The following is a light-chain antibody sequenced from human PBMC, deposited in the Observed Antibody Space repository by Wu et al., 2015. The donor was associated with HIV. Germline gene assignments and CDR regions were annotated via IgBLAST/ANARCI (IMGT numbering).Light chain of an antibody. CDR1: RVLDRN. CDR2: GAS. Sequence: GRAPSPAGPVRVLDRNLAWYQQKPGHGSHGSSSIGASIRATGIPATFIGSGSGTEFTLTISSLEPEDSAVYYCQQRGGWPGVTFGPGPKVNIK. CDR3: QQRGGWPGVT. J-gene: IGKJ3*01. V-gene: IGKV3-11*01.